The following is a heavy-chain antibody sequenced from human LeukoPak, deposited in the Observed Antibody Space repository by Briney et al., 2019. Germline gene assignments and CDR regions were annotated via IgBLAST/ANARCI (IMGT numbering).Heavy chain of an antibody. D-gene: IGHD6-19*01. Sequence: GRSLRLSCAASGFTFSSYAMHWVRQAPGKGLEWVAVISYDGSNKYYADSVRGRFTISRDNSKNTLSLQLNSLRAEDTAVYYCARDLSGWYTFDYWGQGTVVTVSS. CDR3: ARDLSGWYTFDY. J-gene: IGHJ4*02. CDR2: ISYDGSNK. V-gene: IGHV3-30-3*01. CDR1: GFTFSSYA.